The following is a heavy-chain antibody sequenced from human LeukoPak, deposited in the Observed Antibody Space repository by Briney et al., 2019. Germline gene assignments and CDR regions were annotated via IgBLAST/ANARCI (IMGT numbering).Heavy chain of an antibody. Sequence: ASVKVSCKVSGYTLTELSMHWVRQAPAKGLEWMGGFDPEDGETIYAQKFQGRVTMTEDTSTDTAYMELSSLRSEDTAVYYCSVWGSYRGDSWGQGTLVTVSS. J-gene: IGHJ4*02. CDR3: SVWGSYRGDS. D-gene: IGHD3-16*02. V-gene: IGHV1-24*01. CDR2: FDPEDGET. CDR1: GYTLTELS.